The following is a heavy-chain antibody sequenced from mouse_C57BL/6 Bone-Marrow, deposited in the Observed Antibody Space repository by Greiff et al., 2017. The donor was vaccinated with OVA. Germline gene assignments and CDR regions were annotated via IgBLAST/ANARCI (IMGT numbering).Heavy chain of an antibody. J-gene: IGHJ2*01. CDR1: GYTFTDYY. CDR3: AFYGNHLDY. V-gene: IGHV1-19*01. Sequence: EVKLMESGPVLVKPGASVKMSCKASGYTFTDYYMNWVKQSHGKSLEWIGVINPYNGGTSYNQKFKGKATLTVDKSSSTAYMELNSLTSEDSAVYYCAFYGNHLDYWGQGTTLTVSS. CDR2: INPYNGGT. D-gene: IGHD2-1*01.